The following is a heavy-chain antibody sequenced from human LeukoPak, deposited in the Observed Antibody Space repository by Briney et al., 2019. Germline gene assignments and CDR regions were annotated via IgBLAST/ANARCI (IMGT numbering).Heavy chain of an antibody. V-gene: IGHV3-30-3*01. D-gene: IGHD3-22*01. Sequence: GSLGLSCAASGFTFSSYAMHWVRQVPGKGLEWVAVISYDGSNKYYADSVKGRFTISRDNSKNTLYLQMNSPRAEDTAVYYCARDGFPYYYDSSGYSPHYWGQGTLVTVSS. CDR3: ARDGFPYYYDSSGYSPHY. CDR2: ISYDGSNK. CDR1: GFTFSSYA. J-gene: IGHJ4*02.